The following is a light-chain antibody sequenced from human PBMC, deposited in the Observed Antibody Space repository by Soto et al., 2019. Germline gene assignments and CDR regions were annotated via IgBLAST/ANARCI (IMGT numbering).Light chain of an antibody. V-gene: IGLV2-14*01. CDR2: EVS. CDR1: SSDVGGYNY. CDR3: SSYSSVTTLWV. J-gene: IGLJ3*02. Sequence: QSALTQPASVSGSPGQSITISCTGTSSDVGGYNYVSRYQQHPGKAPKLIIYEVSNRPSGVSNRFSGSKSRNTASLTVSGLQAEDEPDYYCSSYSSVTTLWVFGGGTKVTLL.